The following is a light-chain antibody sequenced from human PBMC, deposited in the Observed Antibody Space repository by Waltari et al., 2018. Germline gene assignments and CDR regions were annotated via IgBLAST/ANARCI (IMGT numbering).Light chain of an antibody. J-gene: IGKJ2*01. CDR3: QQYYSTPYT. V-gene: IGKV1-NL1*01. CDR1: QGISNS. CDR2: AAS. Sequence: DIQMTQSPSSLSASVGDRVTITCRASQGISNSLAWYQQKPGKAPKLLLYAASRLESVVPSRFSGSGSGTDYTLTISSLQPEDVATYYCQQYYSTPYTFGQGTKLEIK.